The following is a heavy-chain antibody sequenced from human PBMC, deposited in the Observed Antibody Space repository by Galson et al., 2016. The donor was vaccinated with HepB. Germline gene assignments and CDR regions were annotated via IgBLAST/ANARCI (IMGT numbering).Heavy chain of an antibody. Sequence: SVKVSCKASGYTFTSYAISWVRQAPGQGLEWMGGANPYKGNRYYAQTFQDRISMTTDASTRTAYMELRSLTSDDTAVYYCAREGAPVTAMLVTPISYNQYGMDVWGQGTTLTVSS. CDR2: ANPYKGNR. V-gene: IGHV1-18*01. J-gene: IGHJ6*02. CDR3: AREGAPVTAMLVTPISYNQYGMDV. D-gene: IGHD2-21*02. CDR1: GYTFTSYA.